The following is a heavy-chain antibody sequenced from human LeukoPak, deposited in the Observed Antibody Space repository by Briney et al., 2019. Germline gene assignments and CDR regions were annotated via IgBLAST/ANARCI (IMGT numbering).Heavy chain of an antibody. V-gene: IGHV1-8*01. CDR2: MNPNSGNT. J-gene: IGHJ4*02. D-gene: IGHD3-10*01. CDR3: ARDAEYYYGSGKALY. Sequence: ASVKVSCKASGYTFTSYDINWVRQATGQGLEWMGWMNPNSGNTGYAQKFQGRVTMTRNTSISTAYMELNRLRSDDTAVYYCARDAEYYYGSGKALYWGQGTLVTVSS. CDR1: GYTFTSYD.